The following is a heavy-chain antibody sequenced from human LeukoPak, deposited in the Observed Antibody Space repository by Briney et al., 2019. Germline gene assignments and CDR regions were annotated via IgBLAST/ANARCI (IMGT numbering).Heavy chain of an antibody. J-gene: IGHJ4*02. Sequence: GGSLRLSCAASGFTFSSYGMHWVRQAPGKGLEWVAVISYDGSNKYYADSVKGRFTISRNNSKNTLYLQMNSLRAEDTAVYYCAKAHSIAAAGVGYWGQRTLVTVSS. CDR1: GFTFSSYG. V-gene: IGHV3-30*18. CDR3: AKAHSIAAAGVGY. CDR2: ISYDGSNK. D-gene: IGHD6-13*01.